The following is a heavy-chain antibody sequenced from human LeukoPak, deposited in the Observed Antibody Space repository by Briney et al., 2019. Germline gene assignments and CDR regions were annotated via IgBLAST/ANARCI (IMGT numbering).Heavy chain of an antibody. CDR3: ARVTFTIFGPGYGDY. V-gene: IGHV3-7*01. Sequence: GGSLRLSYAASGFTFSSYWMSWVRQAPGKGLEWVANIKQDGSEKYYVDSVKGRFTISRDNAKNSLYLQMNSLRAEDTAVYYCARVTFTIFGPGYGDYWGQGTLVTVSS. J-gene: IGHJ4*02. CDR1: GFTFSSYW. D-gene: IGHD3-3*01. CDR2: IKQDGSEK.